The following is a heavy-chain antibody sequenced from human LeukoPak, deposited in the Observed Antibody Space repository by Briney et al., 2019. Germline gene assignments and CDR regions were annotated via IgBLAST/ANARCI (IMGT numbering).Heavy chain of an antibody. CDR1: GFTFGTYT. CDR3: AKDLRPDSRYDFDY. Sequence: GGSLRLSCAASGFTFGTYTMSWVRQAPGTGLEWVSTIIGTAQTLYAASVKGRFTISRDNSKNTLYPQMNSLRAEDTAMYFCAKDLRPDSRYDFDYWGQGTLVTVSS. J-gene: IGHJ4*02. D-gene: IGHD5-12*01. V-gene: IGHV3-23*01. CDR2: IIGTAQT.